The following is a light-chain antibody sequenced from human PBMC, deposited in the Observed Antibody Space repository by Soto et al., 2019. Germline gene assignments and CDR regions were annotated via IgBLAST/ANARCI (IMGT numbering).Light chain of an antibody. CDR3: QQYNSYPPT. J-gene: IGKJ2*01. V-gene: IGKV3-15*01. Sequence: EKVMTQSPATLSVSPGERATLSCRASQSVGSDLAWYQQKPGQAPRLLIYGASTRATDIPARFSGSGSGTEFTLTISSLQSEDFATYYCQQYNSYPPTFGQGTKLEIK. CDR1: QSVGSD. CDR2: GAS.